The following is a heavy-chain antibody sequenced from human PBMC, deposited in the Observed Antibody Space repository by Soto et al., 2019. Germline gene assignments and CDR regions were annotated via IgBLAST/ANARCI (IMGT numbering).Heavy chain of an antibody. CDR3: ARRRNYYDSSGKQQAFDI. CDR1: GGSFSGYY. Sequence: QVQLQQWGAGLLKPSETLSLTCAVYGGSFSGYYWSWIRQPPGKGLEWIGEINHSGSTNYNPSLKSRITISIDTSKNQFSLKLSSVTAADTAVYYCARRRNYYDSSGKQQAFDIWGQGTMVTVSS. D-gene: IGHD3-22*01. J-gene: IGHJ3*02. V-gene: IGHV4-34*01. CDR2: INHSGST.